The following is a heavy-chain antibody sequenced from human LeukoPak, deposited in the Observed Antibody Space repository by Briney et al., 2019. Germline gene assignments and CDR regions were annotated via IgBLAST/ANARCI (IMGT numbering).Heavy chain of an antibody. J-gene: IGHJ6*03. CDR2: IYYSGIP. CDR3: ARDRGLEYIYADNPAVPYMDV. D-gene: IGHD5-18*01. V-gene: IGHV4-59*01. Sequence: PSETLSLTCTVSGGSISSYYWSWIRQPPGKGLEWIGYIYYSGIPDYNPSLKSRVTISVDTSKNQFSLKLSSVTAADTAVYYCARDRGLEYIYADNPAVPYMDVWDKGTTVTVSS. CDR1: GGSISSYY.